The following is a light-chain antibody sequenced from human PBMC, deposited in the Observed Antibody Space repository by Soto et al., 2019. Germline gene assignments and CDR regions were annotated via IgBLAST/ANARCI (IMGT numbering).Light chain of an antibody. CDR3: QQYNSYS. V-gene: IGKV1-5*01. J-gene: IGKJ1*01. CDR1: QSISNW. Sequence: IPMTQSPSTLPASVGDRVTITCRASQSISNWLAWYQQKPGKAPKVLIYHASNLQSGVPSRFSGSGSGTELTLTISSLQPDDLATDYCQQYNSYSFGQGTKVDIK. CDR2: HAS.